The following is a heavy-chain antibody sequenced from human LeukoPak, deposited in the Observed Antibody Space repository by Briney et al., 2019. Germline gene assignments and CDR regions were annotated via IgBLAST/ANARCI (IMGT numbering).Heavy chain of an antibody. J-gene: IGHJ4*02. Sequence: ASVKVSCKASGGTFSSCAISWVRQAPGQGLEWMGRIIPIFGTANSAQKFQGRVTITTDESTSTAYMELSSLRSEDTAVYYCAREEAAAALPFDYWGQGTLVTVSS. CDR2: IIPIFGTA. D-gene: IGHD6-13*01. V-gene: IGHV1-69*05. CDR3: AREEAAAALPFDY. CDR1: GGTFSSCA.